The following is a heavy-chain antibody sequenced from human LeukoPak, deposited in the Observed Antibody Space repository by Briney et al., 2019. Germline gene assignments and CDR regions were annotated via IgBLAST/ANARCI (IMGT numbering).Heavy chain of an antibody. D-gene: IGHD6-13*01. V-gene: IGHV4-59*01. Sequence: PSETLSLTCTVSGGSIFSYYWSWIRQPPGKGLEWIGYIYYSGSTNYNPSLKSRVTISVDTSKNQFSLKLSSVTAADTAMYYCARGLIAAAGNYWYFDLWGRGTLVTVSS. CDR1: GGSIFSYY. CDR3: ARGLIAAAGNYWYFDL. CDR2: IYYSGST. J-gene: IGHJ2*01.